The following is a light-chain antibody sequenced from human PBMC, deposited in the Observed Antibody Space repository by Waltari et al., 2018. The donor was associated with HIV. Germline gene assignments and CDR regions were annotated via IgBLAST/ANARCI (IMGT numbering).Light chain of an antibody. V-gene: IGLV2-14*03. J-gene: IGLJ2*01. Sequence: QSALTQPASVSGSPGQSITISCIGFTSHIYGNNYVSWYQQHPGKAPKFIIYDITKRPSGVSDRYSGSKSGNTASLTISDLQPEDEGDYYCCSFGSPYILREFGGGTKLTVL. CDR2: DIT. CDR1: TSHIYGNNY. CDR3: CSFGSPYILRE.